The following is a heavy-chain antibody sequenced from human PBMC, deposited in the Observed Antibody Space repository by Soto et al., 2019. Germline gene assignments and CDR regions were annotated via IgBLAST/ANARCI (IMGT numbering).Heavy chain of an antibody. Sequence: QVQLQQWGAGLLKPSETLSLTCAVYGGSFSGYQWSWIRQTPGTGLEWIGGINDSGDINYNPSLKSRVTILVDSPKKQISLRLSSVTAADTAVYYCARGLLLWFGELSRRGGYYYYMDVWGKGTTVTVSS. J-gene: IGHJ6*03. D-gene: IGHD3-10*01. CDR3: ARGLLLWFGELSRRGGYYYYMDV. CDR1: GGSFSGYQ. V-gene: IGHV4-34*01. CDR2: INDSGDI.